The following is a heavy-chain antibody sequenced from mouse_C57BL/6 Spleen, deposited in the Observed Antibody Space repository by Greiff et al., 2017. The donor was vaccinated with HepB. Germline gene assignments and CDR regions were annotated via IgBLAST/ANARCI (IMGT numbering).Heavy chain of an antibody. Sequence: EVQLQQSGPELVKPGASVKIPCKASGYTFTDYNMDWVKQSHGKSLEWIGDINPNNGGTIYNQKFKGKATLTVDKSSSTAYMELRSLTSEDTAVYYCAREGYGSLAYWGQGTLVTVSA. V-gene: IGHV1-18*01. CDR2: INPNNGGT. CDR1: GYTFTDYN. D-gene: IGHD1-1*01. CDR3: AREGYGSLAY. J-gene: IGHJ3*01.